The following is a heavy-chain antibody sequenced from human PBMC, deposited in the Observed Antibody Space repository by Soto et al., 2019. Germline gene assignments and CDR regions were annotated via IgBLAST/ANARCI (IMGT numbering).Heavy chain of an antibody. CDR1: VFNFNSYT. CDR3: ARDCSGGSCYPGMDV. V-gene: IGHV3-21*01. CDR2: ISSSGYI. J-gene: IGHJ6*02. Sequence: RWSLRLSCPGSVFNFNSYTINWFRQAPGKRLEWLSSISSSGYIFSTDSVRGRFTISRDNAKNSVYLQINSLRAEDTAVYLCARDCSGGSCYPGMDVWGQGTTVTVSS. D-gene: IGHD2-15*01.